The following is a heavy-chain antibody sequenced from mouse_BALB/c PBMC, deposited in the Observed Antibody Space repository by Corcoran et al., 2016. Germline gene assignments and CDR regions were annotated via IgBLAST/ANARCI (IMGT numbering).Heavy chain of an antibody. J-gene: IGHJ1*01. CDR1: GYTFSSYW. V-gene: IGHV1-9*01. CDR3: ARNYGYDRRWYVDV. D-gene: IGHD2-2*01. CDR2: ILPGSGST. Sequence: QVQLQQSGAELMKPGASGKISCKATGYTFSSYWIAWVKQSPGNGLEWIGEILPGSGSTNYNEKFKGKATFTADTSSNTAYMQLSSLTSEDSAVYYCARNYGYDRRWYVDVWGAGTTVTVSS.